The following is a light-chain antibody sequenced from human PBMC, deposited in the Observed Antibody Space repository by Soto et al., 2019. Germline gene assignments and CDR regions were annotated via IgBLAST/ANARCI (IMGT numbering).Light chain of an antibody. J-gene: IGLJ3*02. CDR3: HVWDSSTAV. CDR2: RDS. V-gene: IGLV3-9*01. Sequence: SYELTQPLSVSGPLGQTASITCGGNNIGTRNVHWYQQKPGQAPVLVVYRDSNRPSGIPERFSGSNSGNTATLTISRAQAGDEADYYCHVWDSSTAVFCGGTKLTVL. CDR1: NIGTRN.